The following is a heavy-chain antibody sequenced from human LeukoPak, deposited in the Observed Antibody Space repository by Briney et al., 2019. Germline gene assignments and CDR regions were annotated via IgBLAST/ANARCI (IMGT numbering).Heavy chain of an antibody. CDR1: GFTFSLYW. Sequence: PGGSLRLSCAASGFTFSLYWMSWVRRAPGKGLEWVANISQDGSHIYYVDSMKGRFTISRDNAKSSLYLQMNGLRAEDTAVYYCARVGYSSSSIDYWGQGTLVTVSS. J-gene: IGHJ4*02. CDR2: ISQDGSHI. CDR3: ARVGYSSSSIDY. V-gene: IGHV3-7*01. D-gene: IGHD6-6*01.